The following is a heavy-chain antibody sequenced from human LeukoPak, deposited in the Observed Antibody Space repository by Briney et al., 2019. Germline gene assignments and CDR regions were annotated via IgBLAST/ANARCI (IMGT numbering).Heavy chain of an antibody. CDR2: IYHSGST. CDR1: GGSISSSNW. V-gene: IGHV4-4*02. J-gene: IGHJ5*02. D-gene: IGHD6-19*01. Sequence: PSGTLSLTCAVSGGSISSSNWWSWVRQPPGKGLEWIGEIYHSGSTNYDPSLKSRVTISVDESKNQFSLKLSSVTAADTAVYYCARVQQWLVLGWFDPWGQGTLVTVSS. CDR3: ARVQQWLVLGWFDP.